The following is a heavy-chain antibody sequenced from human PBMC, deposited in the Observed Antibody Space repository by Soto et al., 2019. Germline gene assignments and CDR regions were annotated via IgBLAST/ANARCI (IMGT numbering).Heavy chain of an antibody. CDR3: AKADTGWFAP. Sequence: GGSLRLSCAASEFTFSNYAMSWVRQAPGKGLEWVSSISDNGGTTYYADSVKGRFTISRDNSKNSLYLQMNNLRADDTAIYYCAKADTGWFAPWGRGTLVTVSS. J-gene: IGHJ5*02. CDR2: ISDNGGTT. V-gene: IGHV3-23*01. D-gene: IGHD3-10*01. CDR1: EFTFSNYA.